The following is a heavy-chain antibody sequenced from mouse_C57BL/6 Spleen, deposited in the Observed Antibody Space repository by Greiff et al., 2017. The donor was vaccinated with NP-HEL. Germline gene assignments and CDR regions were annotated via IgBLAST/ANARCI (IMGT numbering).Heavy chain of an antibody. J-gene: IGHJ3*01. CDR3: ARGDYYGSASWFAY. V-gene: IGHV1-69*01. Sequence: QVQLQQPGAELVMPGASVKLSCKASGYTFTSYWMHWVKQRPGQGLEWIGEIDPSDSYTNYNQKFKGKSTLTVDKSSSTAYMQLSSLTSEDSAVYYCARGDYYGSASWFAYWGQGTLLTVSA. CDR1: GYTFTSYW. D-gene: IGHD1-1*01. CDR2: IDPSDSYT.